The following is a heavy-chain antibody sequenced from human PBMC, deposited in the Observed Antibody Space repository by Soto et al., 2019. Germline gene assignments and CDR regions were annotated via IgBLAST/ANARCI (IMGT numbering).Heavy chain of an antibody. CDR2: IYYSGST. CDR3: ARDLIYPGMYDY. D-gene: IGHD3-16*02. J-gene: IGHJ4*02. CDR1: GGSISSGGYY. Sequence: QVQLQESGPGLVKPSQTLSLTCTVSGGSISSGGYYWSWILQHPGKGLEWIGYIYYSGSTYYNPHLKSRVTISVDTSKNQFSLQLSSVTAADTAVYYCARDLIYPGMYDYWGQATLVTVFS. V-gene: IGHV4-31*03.